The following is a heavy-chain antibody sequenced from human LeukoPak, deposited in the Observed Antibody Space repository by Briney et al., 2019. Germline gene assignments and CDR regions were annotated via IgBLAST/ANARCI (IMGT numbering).Heavy chain of an antibody. Sequence: PSETLSLTCAVYGGSFSGYYWSWIRQPPGKGLEWIGEINHSGSTNYNPSLKSRVTISVDTSKSQFSLKLSSVTAADTAVYYCARVPPYGSGRGYFDYWGQGTLDTVSS. CDR3: ARVPPYGSGRGYFDY. CDR1: GGSFSGYY. CDR2: INHSGST. V-gene: IGHV4-34*01. D-gene: IGHD3-10*01. J-gene: IGHJ4*02.